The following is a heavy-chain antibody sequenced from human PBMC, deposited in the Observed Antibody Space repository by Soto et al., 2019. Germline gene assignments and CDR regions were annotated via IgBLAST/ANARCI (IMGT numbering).Heavy chain of an antibody. D-gene: IGHD1-26*01. J-gene: IGHJ4*02. CDR3: ARVRRIVGATRGGSVDY. Sequence: QVQLVESGGGLVKPGGSLRLSCAASGFTFSDYYMSWIRQAPGKGLERVSYISSSSSYTNYADTVKGRFTISRDNAKNSLYLQLNSLRAEDTAVYYCARVRRIVGATRGGSVDYWGQGTLVTVSS. CDR2: ISSSSSYT. CDR1: GFTFSDYY. V-gene: IGHV3-11*06.